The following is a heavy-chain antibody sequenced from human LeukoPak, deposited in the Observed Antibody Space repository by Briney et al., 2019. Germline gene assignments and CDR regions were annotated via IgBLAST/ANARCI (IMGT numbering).Heavy chain of an antibody. CDR3: ARHRDYFDT. Sequence: SETLSLTCTVSGASINNNFWTWIRQPPGKGPEWIGYIYSSGSAYYNPSLKSLVIISGNTSKNQISLNLTAVTAADTAVHFCARHRDYFDTWGQGTLVTVSS. V-gene: IGHV4-59*08. J-gene: IGHJ4*02. D-gene: IGHD3-9*01. CDR1: GASINNNF. CDR2: IYSSGSA.